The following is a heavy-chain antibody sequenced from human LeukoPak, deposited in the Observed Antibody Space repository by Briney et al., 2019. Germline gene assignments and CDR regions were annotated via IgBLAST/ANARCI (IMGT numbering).Heavy chain of an antibody. D-gene: IGHD3-22*01. CDR2: ISAYNGNT. J-gene: IGHJ4*02. V-gene: IGHV1-18*01. CDR1: GSTYTSFG. Sequence: ASVKASCNASGSTYTSFGTSWGRQAPGHELRGRGWISAYNGNTNYAQKLQGRVTMTTDTSTSTAYIDLRSLRSDDTAVYYCARDLGTYYYDSSGYLLWGQGTLVTVS. CDR3: ARDLGTYYYDSSGYLL.